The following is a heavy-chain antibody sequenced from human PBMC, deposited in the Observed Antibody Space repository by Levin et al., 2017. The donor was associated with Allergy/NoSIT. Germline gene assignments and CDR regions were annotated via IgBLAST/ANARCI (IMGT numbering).Heavy chain of an antibody. V-gene: IGHV4-59*01. CDR1: GGSISSYY. CDR3: ARMYCSSTSCYAGMGLNWFDP. D-gene: IGHD2-2*01. J-gene: IGHJ5*02. Sequence: SQTLSLTCTVSGGSISSYYWSWIRQPPGKGLEWIGYIYYSGSTNFNPSLKSRVTISVDTSKNQFSLKLSSVTAADTAVYYCARMYCSSTSCYAGMGLNWFDPWGQGTLVTVSS. CDR2: IYYSGST.